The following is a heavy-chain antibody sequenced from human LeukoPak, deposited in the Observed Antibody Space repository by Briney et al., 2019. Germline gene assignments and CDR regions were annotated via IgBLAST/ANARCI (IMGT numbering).Heavy chain of an antibody. V-gene: IGHV3-48*03. CDR1: GFTFSSYE. CDR3: ANTYSVTTPLSAFDI. J-gene: IGHJ3*02. CDR2: ISSSGSTI. Sequence: PGGSLRLSCAASGFTFSSYEMNWVRQAPGKGLEWVSYISSSGSTIYYADSVKGRFTISRDNAKNSLYLQMNSLRAEDTAVYYCANTYSVTTPLSAFDIWGQGTMVTVSS. D-gene: IGHD4-11*01.